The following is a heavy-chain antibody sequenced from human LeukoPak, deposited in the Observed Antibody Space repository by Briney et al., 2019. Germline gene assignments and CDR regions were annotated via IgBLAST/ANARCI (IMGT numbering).Heavy chain of an antibody. CDR1: GVSISNSSYY. CDR2: IYYSGST. V-gene: IGHV4-39*07. J-gene: IGHJ5*02. D-gene: IGHD4-11*01. Sequence: PSETLSLTCIVSGVSISNSSYYWGWIRQPPGKGLEWIGSIYYSGSTYYNPSLKSRVTISVDTSKNQFSLKLSSVTAADTAVYYCARDRTDQDYRWFDPWGQGTLVTVSS. CDR3: ARDRTDQDYRWFDP.